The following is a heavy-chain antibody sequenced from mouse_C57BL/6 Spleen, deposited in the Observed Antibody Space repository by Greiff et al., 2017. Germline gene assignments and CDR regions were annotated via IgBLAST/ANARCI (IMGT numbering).Heavy chain of an antibody. CDR1: GYTFTDYY. J-gene: IGHJ4*01. CDR3: AKNYGSSLYYAMDY. D-gene: IGHD1-1*01. CDR2: IGPGSGST. V-gene: IGHV1-77*01. Sequence: LVESGAELVKPGASVKISCKASGYTFTDYYINWVKQRPGQGLEWIGKIGPGSGSTYYNEKFKGKATLTADKSSSTAYMQLSSLTSEDSAVYFCAKNYGSSLYYAMDYWGQGTSVTVSS.